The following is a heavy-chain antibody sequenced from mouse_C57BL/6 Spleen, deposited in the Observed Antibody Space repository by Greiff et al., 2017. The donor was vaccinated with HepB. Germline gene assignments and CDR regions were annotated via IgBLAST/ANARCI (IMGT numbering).Heavy chain of an antibody. V-gene: IGHV1-55*01. CDR1: GFTFTSYG. CDR2: IYPGSGST. CDR3: ASITTVGARGNYAMDY. J-gene: IGHJ4*01. D-gene: IGHD1-1*01. Sequence: QVQLQQSGAELVKPGASLKMSCTASGFTFTSYGINWVRQSPGQGLEWIGDIYPGSGSTNYNEKFKSQPTLTVDKSSSNTYMQHSSLTCEDSAVYNYASITTVGARGNYAMDYWGQGTSVTVSS.